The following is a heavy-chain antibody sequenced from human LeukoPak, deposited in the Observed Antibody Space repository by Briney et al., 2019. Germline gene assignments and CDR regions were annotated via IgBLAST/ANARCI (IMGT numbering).Heavy chain of an antibody. D-gene: IGHD6-19*01. CDR3: ARGPSSGWGTFDY. J-gene: IGHJ4*02. V-gene: IGHV3-21*01. CDR2: ISFSSSYI. CDR1: GFTFSSYS. Sequence: TGGSLRLSCAASGFTFSSYSMNWVRQAPGTGQEWVSSISFSSSYIYYADSVKGRFTISRDNAKNSLYLQMNSLRTEDTAVYYCARGPSSGWGTFDYWGQGTLVTVSS.